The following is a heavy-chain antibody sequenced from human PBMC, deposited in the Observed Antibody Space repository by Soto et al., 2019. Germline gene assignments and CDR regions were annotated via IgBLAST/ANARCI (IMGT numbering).Heavy chain of an antibody. Sequence: PGESLKISCKASGYTFTDYWIGWVRQMPGKGLEWMGIIYPGDSDTKYSPSFQGQVTISADKSINTVYLQWSSLKASDTAMYYCARSPDYDVWSGSYSWGQGTLVTVSS. V-gene: IGHV5-51*01. CDR1: GYTFTDYW. CDR2: IYPGDSDT. D-gene: IGHD3-3*01. CDR3: ARSPDYDVWSGSYS. J-gene: IGHJ5*02.